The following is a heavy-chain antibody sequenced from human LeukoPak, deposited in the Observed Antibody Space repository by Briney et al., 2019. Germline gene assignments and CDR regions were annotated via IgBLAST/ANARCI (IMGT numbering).Heavy chain of an antibody. Sequence: PSQTLSLTCAVSGGSISSGGYSWSWIRQPPGKGLEWIGYIYHSGSTYYNPSLKSRVTISVDRSKNQFSLKLSSVTAAGTAVYYCARTYYYGSGSQSKFDPWGQGTLVTVSS. D-gene: IGHD3-10*01. CDR3: ARTYYYGSGSQSKFDP. V-gene: IGHV4-30-2*01. J-gene: IGHJ5*02. CDR1: GGSISSGGYS. CDR2: IYHSGST.